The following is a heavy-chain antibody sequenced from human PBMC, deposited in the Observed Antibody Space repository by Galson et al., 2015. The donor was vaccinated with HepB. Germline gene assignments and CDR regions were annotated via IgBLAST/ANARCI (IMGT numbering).Heavy chain of an antibody. D-gene: IGHD4-17*01. CDR3: ALRLDY. Sequence: SLRLSCAASGFNFSNYWMAWVRQAPGKGLEWVANINQDGSGKYYVDSVMGRFTVSKDNAKDSLYLEMNSLRAEDTAVYYCALRLDYWGQGNLVTVSS. CDR2: INQDGSGK. CDR1: GFNFSNYW. J-gene: IGHJ4*02. V-gene: IGHV3-7*01.